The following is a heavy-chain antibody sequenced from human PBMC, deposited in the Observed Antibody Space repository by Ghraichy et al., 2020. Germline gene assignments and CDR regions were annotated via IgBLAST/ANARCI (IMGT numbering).Heavy chain of an antibody. CDR1: EFTFSSYA. Sequence: GGSLRLSCAASEFTFSSYALSWVRQAPGKGLEWVSAISGSGGSTFYADSVKGRFTISRDNSKNTLYLQMNSLRAADTAVYYCAKEGSSTYPSFDYWGQGTLVTVSS. V-gene: IGHV3-23*01. CDR2: ISGSGGST. D-gene: IGHD2-2*01. J-gene: IGHJ4*02. CDR3: AKEGSSTYPSFDY.